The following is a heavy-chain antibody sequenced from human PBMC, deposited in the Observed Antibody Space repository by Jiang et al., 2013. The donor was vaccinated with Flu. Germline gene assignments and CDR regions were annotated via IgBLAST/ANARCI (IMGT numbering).Heavy chain of an antibody. CDR2: NAGNGDT. Sequence: NAGNGDTRYXPKFKGRVTMTRDTSISTAYMELSRLRSDDTAVYYCARDYEQLGFSAFDPWGQGTLVTVSS. V-gene: IGHV1-2*02. CDR3: ARDYEQLGFSAFDP. D-gene: IGHD6-6*01. J-gene: IGHJ5*02.